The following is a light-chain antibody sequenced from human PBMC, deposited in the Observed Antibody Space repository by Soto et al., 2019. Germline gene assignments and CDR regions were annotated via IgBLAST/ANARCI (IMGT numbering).Light chain of an antibody. J-gene: IGKJ2*01. CDR2: LAS. CDR3: QQYYAFPRT. CDR1: QTVLSRSDNRNY. Sequence: DIVMTQSPDSLAVSLGERATINCKSSQTVLSRSDNRNYLVWYQQKPGQPPKPLIHLASTRKSGVPDRFSGSGSGTDFTLTISSLQAEDVAVYYCQQYYAFPRTFGQGTRLEIK. V-gene: IGKV4-1*01.